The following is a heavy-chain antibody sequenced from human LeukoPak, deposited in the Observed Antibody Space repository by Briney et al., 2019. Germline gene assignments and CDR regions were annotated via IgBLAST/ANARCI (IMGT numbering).Heavy chain of an antibody. J-gene: IGHJ4*02. CDR1: GGSFSGYY. Sequence: SETLSLTCAVYGGSFSGYYWSWIRQPPGKGLEWIGEVNHSGSTNYNPSLKSRVTISVDTSKNQFSLKLSSVTAADTAVYYCARTFRESYYDFWSGYSTLDYWGQGTLVTVSS. CDR2: VNHSGST. V-gene: IGHV4-34*01. CDR3: ARTFRESYYDFWSGYSTLDY. D-gene: IGHD3-3*01.